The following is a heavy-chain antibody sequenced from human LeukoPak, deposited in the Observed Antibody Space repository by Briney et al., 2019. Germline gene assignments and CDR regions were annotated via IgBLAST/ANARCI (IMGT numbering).Heavy chain of an antibody. V-gene: IGHV3-33*01. CDR2: IWYDGSNK. CDR3: LEWQGVY. D-gene: IGHD3-3*01. CDR1: GFTFSSYG. J-gene: IGHJ4*02. Sequence: GRSLRLSCAASGFTFSSYGMPWVRQAPGKGLEWVAVIWYDGSNKYYADSVKGRFTISRDNSKNTLYLQMNSLRAEDTAVYYCLEWQGVYWGQGTLVTVSS.